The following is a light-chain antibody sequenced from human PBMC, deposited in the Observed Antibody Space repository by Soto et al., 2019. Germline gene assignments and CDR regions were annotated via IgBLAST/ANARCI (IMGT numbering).Light chain of an antibody. V-gene: IGKV3-15*01. Sequence: IVRTQSQATLSVSPGERATLSGRASQSVSSNLAWYQQKPGQAPRLLIYGASTRATGIPARFSGSGSGTDFTLTISSLQSEDFGVYYCQQYDNWPWTCGQGTKVDIK. CDR2: GAS. CDR3: QQYDNWPWT. CDR1: QSVSSN. J-gene: IGKJ1*01.